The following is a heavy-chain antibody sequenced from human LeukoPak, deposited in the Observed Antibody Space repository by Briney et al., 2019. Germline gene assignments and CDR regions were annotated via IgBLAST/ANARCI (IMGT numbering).Heavy chain of an antibody. J-gene: IGHJ4*02. Sequence: ASVKASCKASGGTFSSYAISWVRQAPGQGLEWMGRIIPILGIANYAQKFQGRVTITADKSTSTAYMELSSLRSEDTAVYYCARDRGGPYYYDSSGYYRGGGPFDYWGQGTLVTVSS. CDR1: GGTFSSYA. D-gene: IGHD3-22*01. CDR3: ARDRGGPYYYDSSGYYRGGGPFDY. V-gene: IGHV1-69*04. CDR2: IIPILGIA.